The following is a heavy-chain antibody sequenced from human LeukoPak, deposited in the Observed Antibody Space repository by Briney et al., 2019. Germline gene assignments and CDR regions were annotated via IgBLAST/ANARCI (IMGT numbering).Heavy chain of an antibody. Sequence: PGGSLRLSCAASGFTFSSYWMSWVRQAPGKGLEWVSYISSSGSTIYYADSVKGRFTISRENAKNSLFLQMNSLRAEDTALYYCARGYSGYDFDFDYWGQGTLVTVSS. CDR1: GFTFSSYW. D-gene: IGHD5-12*01. CDR3: ARGYSGYDFDFDY. CDR2: ISSSGSTI. V-gene: IGHV3-48*01. J-gene: IGHJ4*02.